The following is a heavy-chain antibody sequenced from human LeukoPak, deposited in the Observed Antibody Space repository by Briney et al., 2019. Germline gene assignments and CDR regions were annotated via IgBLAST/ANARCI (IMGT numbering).Heavy chain of an antibody. V-gene: IGHV3-33*01. CDR3: ARVGWDYYDSSGFYDY. Sequence: GGSLRLSCAASGFTFSSYGMHWVSQAPGKGLEWVAVIWYDGSNKYYADSVKGRFTISRDNSKNTLYPQMSSLRAEDTAVYYCARVGWDYYDSSGFYDYWGQGTLVTVSS. CDR1: GFTFSSYG. CDR2: IWYDGSNK. J-gene: IGHJ4*02. D-gene: IGHD3-22*01.